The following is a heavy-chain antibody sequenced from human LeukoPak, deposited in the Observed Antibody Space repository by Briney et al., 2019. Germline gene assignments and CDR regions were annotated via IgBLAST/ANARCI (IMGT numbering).Heavy chain of an antibody. D-gene: IGHD3-9*01. Sequence: PSETLSLTCAGYGGPFSGYYWSWIRQPPGKGLEWIGQINHSGSTNSNPSLKSQVTISVDTSKNHFSLKLSCVTAADTAVYYCARGRGLRYFGWLLYFDYWGQGTLVTVSS. CDR3: ARGRGLRYFGWLLYFDY. CDR2: INHSGST. CDR1: GGPFSGYY. J-gene: IGHJ4*02. V-gene: IGHV4-34*01.